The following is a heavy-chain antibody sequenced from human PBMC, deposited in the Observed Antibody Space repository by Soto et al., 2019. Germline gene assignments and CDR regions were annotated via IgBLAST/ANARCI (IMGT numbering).Heavy chain of an antibody. V-gene: IGHV3-30*18. J-gene: IGHJ6*02. Sequence: VGSLRLSCAASGFTFSRYGMHWVRQAPGKGLEWVAVISYDGSNKYYADSVKGRFTISRDNSKNTLYLQMNSLRTEDTAVYYCAKDQYSGSSYYYGMDVWGQGTTVTVSS. CDR3: AKDQYSGSSYYYGMDV. D-gene: IGHD6-6*01. CDR2: ISYDGSNK. CDR1: GFTFSRYG.